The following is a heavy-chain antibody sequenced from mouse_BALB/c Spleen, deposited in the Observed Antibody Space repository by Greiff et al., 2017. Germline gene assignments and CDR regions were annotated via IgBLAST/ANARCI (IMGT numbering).Heavy chain of an antibody. CDR3: ARDNGNYDYAMDY. CDR2: ISDGGSYT. Sequence: EVQRVESGGGLVKPGGSLKLSCAASGFTFSDYYMYWVRQTPEKRLEWVATISDGGSYTYYPDSVKGRFTISRDNAKNNLYLQMSSLKSEDTAMYYCARDNGNYDYAMDYWGQGTSVTVSS. D-gene: IGHD2-1*01. J-gene: IGHJ4*01. CDR1: GFTFSDYY. V-gene: IGHV5-4*02.